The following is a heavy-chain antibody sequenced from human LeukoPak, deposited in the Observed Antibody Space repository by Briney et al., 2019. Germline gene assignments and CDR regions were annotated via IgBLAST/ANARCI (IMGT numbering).Heavy chain of an antibody. CDR2: TYYRSKWYN. V-gene: IGHV6-1*01. J-gene: IGHJ5*02. CDR1: GDSVSSNSAA. D-gene: IGHD2-15*01. CDR3: ARVVGTITPWFDP. Sequence: SQTLSLTCAISGDSVSSNSAAWNWLRQSPSRGLEWLGRTYYRSKWYNEYASFLKSRMAINPDTSKNQFSLQLGSVTPEDTAVYYCARVVGTITPWFDPWGQGTLVTVSS.